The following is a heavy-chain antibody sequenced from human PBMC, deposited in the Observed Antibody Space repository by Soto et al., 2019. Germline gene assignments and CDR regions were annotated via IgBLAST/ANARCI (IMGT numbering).Heavy chain of an antibody. Sequence: PWGSLRLSCAASGFSFVTYWIILFRQLPGTGLEWVANIKADGSETYYVDSVRGRFTISRDNAKTSLFLQLNSLRAEDTAVYYCAKGGHIDFCGQGTLVTVSS. CDR2: IKADGSET. CDR1: GFSFVTYW. CDR3: AKGGHIDF. J-gene: IGHJ4*02. V-gene: IGHV3-7*03. D-gene: IGHD3-16*01.